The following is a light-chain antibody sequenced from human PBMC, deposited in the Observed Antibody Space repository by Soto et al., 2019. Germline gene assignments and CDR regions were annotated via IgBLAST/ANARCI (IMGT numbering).Light chain of an antibody. CDR1: QSVGSS. V-gene: IGKV3-15*01. J-gene: IGKJ1*01. Sequence: EIVMTQSPATLSVSPGEGVTLSCRASQSVGSSLAWYQQKPGQAPRILIYGAFTRVTGVPARFSGSGSGTEFTLTISSLQSEDFAVYFCQQYGSSPRTFGQGTKVEIK. CDR2: GAF. CDR3: QQYGSSPRT.